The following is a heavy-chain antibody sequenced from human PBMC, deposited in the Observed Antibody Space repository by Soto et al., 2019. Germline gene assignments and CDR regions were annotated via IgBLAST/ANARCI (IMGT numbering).Heavy chain of an antibody. CDR3: SRGHLWGGHLYIASVERDNFDY. Sequence: QVQLVESGGGVVQPGRSLRLSCAASGFTFSSYAMHWVRQAPGKGLEWVAVISYDGSNKYYADSVKGRFTIPRDNSKNTLYLQMNRLSAEDTAVYYCSRGHLWGGHLYIASVERDNFDYCGQGTLVTVSS. CDR2: ISYDGSNK. J-gene: IGHJ4*02. V-gene: IGHV3-30-3*01. D-gene: IGHD1-1*01. CDR1: GFTFSSYA.